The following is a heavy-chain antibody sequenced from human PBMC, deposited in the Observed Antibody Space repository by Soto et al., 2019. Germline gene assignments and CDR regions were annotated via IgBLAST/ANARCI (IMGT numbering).Heavy chain of an antibody. J-gene: IGHJ4*02. CDR2: IDWDDDK. V-gene: IGHV2-70*11. Sequence: SGPTLVNPTQTLTLTCTFSGFSLSTSGMCVSWIRQPPGKALEWLARIDWDDDKYYSTSLKTRLTISKDTSKNQVVLTMNSLKTEDTAVYYCTTGLVTMIVVVDYWGQGTLVTVSS. CDR1: GFSLSTSGMC. CDR3: TTGLVTMIVVVDY. D-gene: IGHD3-22*01.